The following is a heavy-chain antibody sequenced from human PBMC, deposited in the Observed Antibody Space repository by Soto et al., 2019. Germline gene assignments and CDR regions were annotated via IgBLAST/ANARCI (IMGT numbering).Heavy chain of an antibody. CDR1: GGSISSGDYY. J-gene: IGHJ4*02. D-gene: IGHD3-22*01. V-gene: IGHV4-30-4*01. CDR2: IYNSGST. Sequence: SETLSLTCTVSGGSISSGDYYLSWIRQPPGKGLEWIGYIYNSGSTYYNPSLKSRVTISVDTSKNQFSLKLSSVTAADTAVYYCARDGYYDSSGYYYWGQGTQVTVSS. CDR3: ARDGYYDSSGYYY.